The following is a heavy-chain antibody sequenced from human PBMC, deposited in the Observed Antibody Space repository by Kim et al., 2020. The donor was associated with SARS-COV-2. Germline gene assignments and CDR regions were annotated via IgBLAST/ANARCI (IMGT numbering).Heavy chain of an antibody. D-gene: IGHD3-3*01. CDR2: INHSGST. Sequence: SETLSLTCAVYGGSFSGYYWSWIRQPPGKGLEWIGEINHSGSTNYNPSLKSRVTISVDTSKNQFSLKLSSVTAAATAVYYCARGRCLEWLHGMDVWGQGT. V-gene: IGHV4-34*01. CDR3: ARGRCLEWLHGMDV. J-gene: IGHJ6*02. CDR1: GGSFSGYY.